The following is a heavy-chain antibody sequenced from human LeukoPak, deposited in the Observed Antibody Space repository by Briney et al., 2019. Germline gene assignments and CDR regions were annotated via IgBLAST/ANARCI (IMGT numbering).Heavy chain of an antibody. CDR1: GGSISSSSYY. V-gene: IGHV4-39*07. D-gene: IGHD5-18*01. CDR3: ARSRGYSYGYSLDY. CDR2: INHSGST. Sequence: SETLSLTCTVSGGSISSSSYYWGWIRQPPGKGLEWIGEINHSGSTNYNPSLKSRVTISVDTSKNQFSLKLSSVTAADTAVYYCARSRGYSYGYSLDYWGQGTLVTVSS. J-gene: IGHJ4*02.